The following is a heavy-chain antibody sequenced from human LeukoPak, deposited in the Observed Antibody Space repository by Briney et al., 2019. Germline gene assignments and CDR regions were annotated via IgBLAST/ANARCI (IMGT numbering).Heavy chain of an antibody. CDR1: GFTFSAYA. CDR3: AISSRATPFDY. J-gene: IGHJ4*02. V-gene: IGHV3-23*01. D-gene: IGHD1-26*01. CDR2: ISGSGGST. Sequence: GGSLRLSCAASGFTFSAYAMSWVRQAPGKGLEWVSAISGSGGSTYYADSVKGRFTISRDNSKNTLYLQMNSLRAEDTAVYYCAISSRATPFDYWGQGTLATVSS.